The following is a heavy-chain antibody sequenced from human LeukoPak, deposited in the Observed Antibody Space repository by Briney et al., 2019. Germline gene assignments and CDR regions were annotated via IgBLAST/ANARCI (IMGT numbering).Heavy chain of an antibody. D-gene: IGHD1-1*01. J-gene: IGHJ4*02. CDR2: IYHSGST. CDR3: ARAWTQSRHGGGYFDY. CDR1: GYSISSGYY. Sequence: SETLSLTCTVSGYSISSGYYWGWIRQPPGKGLEWIGSIYHSGSTYYNPSLKSRVTISVDTSKNQFSLKLSSVTAADTAVYYCARAWTQSRHGGGYFDYWGQGTLVTVSS. V-gene: IGHV4-38-2*02.